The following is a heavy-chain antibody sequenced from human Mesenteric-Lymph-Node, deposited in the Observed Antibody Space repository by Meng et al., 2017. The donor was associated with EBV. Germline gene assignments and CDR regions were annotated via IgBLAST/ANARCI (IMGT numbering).Heavy chain of an antibody. Sequence: QGELGKSGAEVKKPGASVKVSCKASGYTFSAYYMHWVRQAPGQGLEWMGWMNPNSDNTGYAQKFQGRVTMTWDTSISTAYMELSSLRSEDTAVYYCARKESYYGSGSFFFEHWGQGTLVTVSS. CDR2: MNPNSDNT. CDR1: GYTFSAYY. CDR3: ARKESYYGSGSFFFEH. D-gene: IGHD3-10*01. J-gene: IGHJ4*02. V-gene: IGHV1-8*02.